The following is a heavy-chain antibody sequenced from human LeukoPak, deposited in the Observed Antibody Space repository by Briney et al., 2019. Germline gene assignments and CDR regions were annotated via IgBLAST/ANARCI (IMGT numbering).Heavy chain of an antibody. V-gene: IGHV3-9*01. D-gene: IGHD6-19*01. Sequence: SLRLSCAPSGFTFEDYAMHWVRQAPGKGRGGVSGISWNSGSIGYADSVKGRFTISRDNAKNSLYLQMNSLRAEDTALYYCARSGWSIPGFQHWGQGTLVTVSS. CDR2: ISWNSGSI. CDR1: GFTFEDYA. CDR3: ARSGWSIPGFQH. J-gene: IGHJ1*01.